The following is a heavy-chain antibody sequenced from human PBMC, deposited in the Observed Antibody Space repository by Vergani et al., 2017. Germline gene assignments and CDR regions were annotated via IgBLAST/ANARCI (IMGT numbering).Heavy chain of an antibody. J-gene: IGHJ3*02. Sequence: EVQLVQSGAEVKKPGSSVKVSCKASGGTFSSYAISWVRQMPGKGLEWMGRIDPSDSYTNYSPSFQGHVTISADKSISTAYLQWSSLKASDTAMYYCARLNDVDTARVDAFDIWGQGTMVTVSS. V-gene: IGHV5-10-1*01. CDR2: IDPSDSYT. CDR3: ARLNDVDTARVDAFDI. CDR1: GGTFSSYA. D-gene: IGHD5-18*01.